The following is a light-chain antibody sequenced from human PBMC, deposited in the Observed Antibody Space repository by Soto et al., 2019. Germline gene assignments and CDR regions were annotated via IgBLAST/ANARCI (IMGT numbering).Light chain of an antibody. CDR2: KAS. CDR3: QQYNSYPYT. CDR1: QTISSW. Sequence: DIQMTQSPSTLSASVGDRVTITCRASQTISSWLAWYQQKPGKAPKLLIYKASSLESGVPSRFSGSGSGTEFTLTISSLQPDDFAAYYCQQYNSYPYTFGQGTKLEIK. J-gene: IGKJ2*01. V-gene: IGKV1-5*03.